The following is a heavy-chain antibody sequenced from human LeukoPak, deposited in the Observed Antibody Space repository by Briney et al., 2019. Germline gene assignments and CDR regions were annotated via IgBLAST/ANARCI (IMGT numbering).Heavy chain of an antibody. CDR1: GYTFTSYY. V-gene: IGHV1-46*01. Sequence: ASVKVSCKASGYTFTSYYMHWVRQAPGQGLEWMGIINPSGGSTSYAQKFQGRVTMTRDTSTSTVYMELSSLRSEDTAVYYCARDPGYCGGDCYSRAFDIWGQGTMVTVSS. D-gene: IGHD2-21*02. CDR2: INPSGGST. CDR3: ARDPGYCGGDCYSRAFDI. J-gene: IGHJ3*02.